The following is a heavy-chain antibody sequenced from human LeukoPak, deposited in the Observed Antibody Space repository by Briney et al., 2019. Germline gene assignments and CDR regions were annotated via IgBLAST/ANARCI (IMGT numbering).Heavy chain of an antibody. Sequence: ASVTVSCKASGYTFTSYGISWVRLAPGQGRERVGWISVYNGDRTYEQQLQGRVTITTDKSTSTAYIEMRSLRSDDTAVYYCARDLGGGSCYGDYWGQGTPVTVSS. CDR3: ARDLGGGSCYGDY. V-gene: IGHV1-18*01. J-gene: IGHJ4*02. CDR2: ISVYNGDR. CDR1: GYTFTSYG. D-gene: IGHD2-15*01.